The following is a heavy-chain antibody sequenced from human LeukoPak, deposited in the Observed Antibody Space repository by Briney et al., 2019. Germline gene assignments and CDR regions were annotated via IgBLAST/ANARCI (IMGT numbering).Heavy chain of an antibody. CDR1: GFTFSSYS. J-gene: IGHJ4*02. CDR3: AREGSSGCFDY. Sequence: GRSLRLSCAASGFTFSSYSMNWVRQAPGKGLEWVSSISSSSSYIYYADSVKGRFTISRDNAKNSLYLQMNSLRAEDTAVYYCAREGSSGCFDYWGQGTLVTVSS. D-gene: IGHD3-22*01. V-gene: IGHV3-21*01. CDR2: ISSSSSYI.